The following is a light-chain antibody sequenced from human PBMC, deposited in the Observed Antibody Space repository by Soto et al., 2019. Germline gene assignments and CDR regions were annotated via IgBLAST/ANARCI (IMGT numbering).Light chain of an antibody. CDR1: ERISNW. Sequence: IQMTQSPSTLSASVGDRVTITCRASERISNWLAWYQQRPGKAPKLLIYDASSLGSGVPSRFSGSGSGTDFTLTISSLQPEDFAVYYCQQYNNWPPTFGQGTRLEIK. V-gene: IGKV1-5*01. J-gene: IGKJ5*01. CDR2: DAS. CDR3: QQYNNWPPT.